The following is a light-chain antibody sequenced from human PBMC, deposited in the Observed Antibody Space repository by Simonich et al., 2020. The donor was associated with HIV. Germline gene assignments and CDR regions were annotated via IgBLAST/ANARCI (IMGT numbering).Light chain of an antibody. CDR2: DVS. V-gene: IGKV3-11*01. Sequence: EIVLTQSPATLSLSPREKATLSCRSSQMVTSHLAWYQQKPGQAPRLRIHDVSNRATGIPARFSGSGSGTDFTLTISSLESEDFAVYYCQQMKTFGQGTKVEIK. J-gene: IGKJ1*01. CDR1: QMVTSH. CDR3: QQMKT.